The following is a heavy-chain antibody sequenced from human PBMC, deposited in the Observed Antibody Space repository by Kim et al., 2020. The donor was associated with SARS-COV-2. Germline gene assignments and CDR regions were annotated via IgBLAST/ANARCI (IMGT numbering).Heavy chain of an antibody. CDR3: AREGFWVGARVLSAFDI. J-gene: IGHJ3*02. D-gene: IGHD1-26*01. CDR1: GFTFSSYS. Sequence: GGSLRLSCAASGFTFSSYSMNWVRQAPGKGLEWVSYISSSSSTIYYADSVKGRFTISRDNAKNSLYLQMNSLRAEDTAVYYCAREGFWVGARVLSAFDIWGQGTMVTVSS. CDR2: ISSSSSTI. V-gene: IGHV3-48*04.